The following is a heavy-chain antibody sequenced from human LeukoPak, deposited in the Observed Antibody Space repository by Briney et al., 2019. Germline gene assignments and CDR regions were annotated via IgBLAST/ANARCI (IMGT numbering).Heavy chain of an antibody. J-gene: IGHJ5*02. Sequence: SETLSLTCAVYGGSFSGYYWSWIRQPPGKGLEWIGEINHSGSTNYNPSLKSRVTISVDTSKNQFSLKLSSVTAADTAVYYCARLSTVLLWFGEYSNWFDPWGQGTLVTASS. CDR1: GGSFSGYY. V-gene: IGHV4-34*01. D-gene: IGHD3-10*01. CDR2: INHSGST. CDR3: ARLSTVLLWFGEYSNWFDP.